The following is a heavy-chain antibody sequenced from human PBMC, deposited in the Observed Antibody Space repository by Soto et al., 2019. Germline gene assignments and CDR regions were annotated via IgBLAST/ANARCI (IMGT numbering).Heavy chain of an antibody. D-gene: IGHD2-15*01. Sequence: VGSLRLSCAASGFTFSSYSMNWVRQAPGKGLEWVSSISSSSSYIYYADSVKGRFTISRDNAKNSLYLQMNSLRAEDTAVYYCARDSENCSGGSCYFAEYFQHWGQGTLVTVSS. CDR1: GFTFSSYS. CDR3: ARDSENCSGGSCYFAEYFQH. J-gene: IGHJ1*01. CDR2: ISSSSSYI. V-gene: IGHV3-21*01.